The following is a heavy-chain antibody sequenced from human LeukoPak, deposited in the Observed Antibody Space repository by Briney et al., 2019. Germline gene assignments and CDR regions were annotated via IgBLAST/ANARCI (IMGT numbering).Heavy chain of an antibody. Sequence: ASVKVSCKTSGYTFTGYYMHWVRQAPGQGLEWMGIINPSGGSTSYAQKFQGRVTMTRDMSTSTVYMELSSLRSEDTAVYYCARGVGAMGIIDPWGQGTLVTVSS. CDR3: ARGVGAMGIIDP. CDR1: GYTFTGYY. D-gene: IGHD1-26*01. V-gene: IGHV1-46*01. J-gene: IGHJ5*02. CDR2: INPSGGST.